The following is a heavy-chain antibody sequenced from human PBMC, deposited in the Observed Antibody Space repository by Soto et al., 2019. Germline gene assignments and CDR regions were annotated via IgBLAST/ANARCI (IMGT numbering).Heavy chain of an antibody. D-gene: IGHD3-22*01. CDR3: ARPDSYYYDSSGYLEHFHY. Sequence: ASVKVSCKASGYTFTSYGISWVRQAPGQGLEWMGWISAYNGNTNYAQKLQGRVTMTTDTSTSTAYMELRSLRSDDTAVYYCARPDSYYYDSSGYLEHFHYWGQGTLVTVSS. CDR2: ISAYNGNT. V-gene: IGHV1-18*04. J-gene: IGHJ4*02. CDR1: GYTFTSYG.